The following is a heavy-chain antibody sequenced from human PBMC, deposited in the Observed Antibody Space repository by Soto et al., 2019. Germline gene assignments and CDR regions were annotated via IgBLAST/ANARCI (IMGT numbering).Heavy chain of an antibody. Sequence: QVQLQESGPGLVKPSETLSLTCTVSGGSVSSGSYYWSWIRQPPGKGLEWIGYIYYSGSTNYTPPLKSRVTISVDTSKNQFSRRLSSVTAADTAVYYCARGGSSGWYRENWFDPWGQGTLVTVSS. J-gene: IGHJ5*02. CDR3: ARGGSSGWYRENWFDP. V-gene: IGHV4-61*01. CDR2: IYYSGST. CDR1: GGSVSSGSYY. D-gene: IGHD6-19*01.